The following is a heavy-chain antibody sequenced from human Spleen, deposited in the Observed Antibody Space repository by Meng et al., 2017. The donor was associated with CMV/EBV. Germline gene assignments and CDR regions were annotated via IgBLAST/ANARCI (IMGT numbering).Heavy chain of an antibody. V-gene: IGHV3-21*01. CDR1: GFTFSSYS. Sequence: GGSLRLSCAASGFTFSSYSMNWVRQAPGKGLEWVSSISGSSGYIYYADSVKGRFTISRDNAKNSLYLQMNSLRAEDTAVYYCAREGGGVVPAAILVYYYYGLDVWGQGTTVTVSS. D-gene: IGHD2-2*02. CDR2: ISGSSGYI. J-gene: IGHJ6*02. CDR3: AREGGGVVPAAILVYYYYGLDV.